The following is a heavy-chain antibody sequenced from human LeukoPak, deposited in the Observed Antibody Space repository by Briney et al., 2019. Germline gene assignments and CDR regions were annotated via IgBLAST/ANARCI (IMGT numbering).Heavy chain of an antibody. Sequence: GGSLRLSCAASGFTFSSYWMSWVRQAPGKGLEWVANIKQDGSEKYYVDSVKGRFTISRDNVKNSLYLQMNSLRAEDTAVYYCARDPGIVVVTAIQSYGMDVWGQGTTVTVSS. J-gene: IGHJ6*02. V-gene: IGHV3-7*01. CDR3: ARDPGIVVVTAIQSYGMDV. CDR2: IKQDGSEK. CDR1: GFTFSSYW. D-gene: IGHD2-21*02.